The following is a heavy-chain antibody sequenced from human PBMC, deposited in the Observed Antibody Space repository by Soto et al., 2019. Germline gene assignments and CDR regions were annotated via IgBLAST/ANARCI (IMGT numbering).Heavy chain of an antibody. CDR3: ARDPSYSSSWYENWFDP. D-gene: IGHD6-13*01. CDR1: GFTFSGYS. V-gene: IGHV3-48*02. Sequence: PGGSLRLSCAASGFTFSGYSMNWVRQAPGKGLEWVSYISSSSSTIYYADSVKGRFTISRDNAKNSLYLQMNSLRDEDTAVYYCARDPSYSSSWYENWFDPWGQGTLVTVSS. CDR2: ISSSSSTI. J-gene: IGHJ5*02.